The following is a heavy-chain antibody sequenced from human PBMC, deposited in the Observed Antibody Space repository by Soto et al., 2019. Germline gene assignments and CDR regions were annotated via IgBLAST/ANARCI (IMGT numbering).Heavy chain of an antibody. CDR2: IYYSGST. D-gene: IGHD1-26*01. CDR3: ASSRKSDKVGATRGYWFDP. J-gene: IGHJ5*02. CDR1: GGSISSYY. Sequence: SETLSLSCTVSGGSISSYYWSWIRQPPGKGLEWIGYIYYSGSTNYNPSLKSRVTISVDTSKNQFSLKLSSVTAADTAVYYCASSRKSDKVGATRGYWFDPWGQGTLVTVS. V-gene: IGHV4-59*01.